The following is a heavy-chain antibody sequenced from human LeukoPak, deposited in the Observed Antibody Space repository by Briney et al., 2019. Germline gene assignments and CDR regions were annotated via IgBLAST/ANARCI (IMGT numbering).Heavy chain of an antibody. CDR1: GFTFSSYG. V-gene: IGHV3-30*02. CDR3: AKEGPNINWFDP. CDR2: IRYDGSSK. Sequence: PGGSMRLSSAASGFTFSSYGMHWVRQAPGKGLEWVAFIRYDGSSKYYADSVKGRFTISRDNSKNTLYLQMNSLRAEDTAVYYCAKEGPNINWFDPWGQGTLVTVSS. D-gene: IGHD2/OR15-2a*01. J-gene: IGHJ5*02.